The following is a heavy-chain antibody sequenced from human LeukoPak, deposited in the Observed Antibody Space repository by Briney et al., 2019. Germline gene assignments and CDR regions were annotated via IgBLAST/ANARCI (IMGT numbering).Heavy chain of an antibody. V-gene: IGHV1-24*01. J-gene: IGHJ4*02. D-gene: IGHD6-13*01. Sequence: ASVKVSCKVSGYTLTELSMHWVRQAPGKGLEWMGGFDPEDGETIYAQKFQGRVTMTEDTSTDTAYMELSSLRSEDTAVYYCATDLAAAGPKAEGYWGQGTLVTVSS. CDR3: ATDLAAAGPKAEGY. CDR2: FDPEDGET. CDR1: GYTLTELS.